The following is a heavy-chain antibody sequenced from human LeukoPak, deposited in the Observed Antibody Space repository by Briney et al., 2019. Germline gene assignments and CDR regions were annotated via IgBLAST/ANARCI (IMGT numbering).Heavy chain of an antibody. V-gene: IGHV4-39*07. CDR3: ASHRNWYRSGWYDL. CDR1: GGSISSSSYY. J-gene: IGHJ5*02. Sequence: SETLSLTCTVSGGSISSSSYYWGWIRQPPGKGLEWIGSIYYSGSTYYNPSLNSRVTISVDTSKNQFSLKLTSVIAADTAVYYCASHRNWYRSGWYDLWGQGTQVTVSS. D-gene: IGHD6-25*01. CDR2: IYYSGST.